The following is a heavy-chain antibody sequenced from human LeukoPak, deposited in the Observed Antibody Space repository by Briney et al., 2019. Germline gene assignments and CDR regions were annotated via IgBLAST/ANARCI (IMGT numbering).Heavy chain of an antibody. J-gene: IGHJ4*02. CDR2: ISSSRSFI. Sequence: GGSLRLSCAASGFIFSTYSMNWVRQAPGRGLEWVSSISSSRSFIYYADSVQGRFTISRDNAKNSLYLQMNSLRAEHTAVYYCARATGGFYSHFDYWGQGTLVTVSS. CDR3: ARATGGFYSHFDY. CDR1: GFIFSTYS. D-gene: IGHD3-22*01. V-gene: IGHV3-21*01.